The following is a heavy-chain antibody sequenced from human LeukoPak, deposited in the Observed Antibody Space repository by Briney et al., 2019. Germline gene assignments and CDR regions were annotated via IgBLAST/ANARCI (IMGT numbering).Heavy chain of an antibody. CDR3: ATGEYGSGSYSRDLDY. V-gene: IGHV1-24*01. D-gene: IGHD3-10*01. CDR1: GYTLTELS. J-gene: IGHJ4*02. Sequence: ASVKVSCRVSGYTLTELSMYWVRQAPGKGLEWMGGFDPEDGETIYAQKFQGRVTMTEDTSTDTAYMELSSLRSEDTAVYYCATGEYGSGSYSRDLDYWGQGTLVTVSS. CDR2: FDPEDGET.